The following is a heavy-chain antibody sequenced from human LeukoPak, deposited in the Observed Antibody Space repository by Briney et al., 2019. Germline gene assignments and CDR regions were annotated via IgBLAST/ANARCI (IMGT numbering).Heavy chain of an antibody. V-gene: IGHV3-30*04. D-gene: IGHD3-9*01. J-gene: IGHJ4*02. Sequence: GGSLRLSCAASGFTFSSYAMHWVRQAPGKGLEWVAVISYDGSNKYYADSVKGRFTISRDNAKNSLYLQMNSLRAEDTAVYYCARDGYDILTGLFDYWGQGTLVTVSS. CDR2: ISYDGSNK. CDR3: ARDGYDILTGLFDY. CDR1: GFTFSSYA.